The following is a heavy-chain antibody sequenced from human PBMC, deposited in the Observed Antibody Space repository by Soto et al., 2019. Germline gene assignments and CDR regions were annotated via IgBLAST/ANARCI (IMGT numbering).Heavy chain of an antibody. D-gene: IGHD3-3*01. J-gene: IGHJ6*02. Sequence: QVQLVQSGAEVKKPGSSVKVSCKASGGTFSSYAISWVRQAPGQGLEWLGGIIPIFGTANYAQKFQGRVTITADESTSTAYMELSSLRSEDTAVYYCARDLHDFWSGRRDYYGMDVWGQGTTVTVSS. CDR1: GGTFSSYA. CDR2: IIPIFGTA. CDR3: ARDLHDFWSGRRDYYGMDV. V-gene: IGHV1-69*12.